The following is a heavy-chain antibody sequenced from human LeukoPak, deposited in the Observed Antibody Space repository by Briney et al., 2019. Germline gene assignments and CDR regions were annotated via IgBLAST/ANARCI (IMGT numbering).Heavy chain of an antibody. J-gene: IGHJ6*03. CDR1: GGSCMGYY. Sequence: SGTLPLAWAVEGGSCMGYYWSWMRERPGKGVEWMGEINESGRSNYNPAVKSRVNIAVETTKKQFPLKLNCETAADTAVYYCASWSRYPKRGTKNYYYYMDVRGKGTTVTVSS. CDR3: ASWSRYPKRGTKNYYYYMDV. CDR2: INESGRS. V-gene: IGHV4-34*01. D-gene: IGHD3-16*01.